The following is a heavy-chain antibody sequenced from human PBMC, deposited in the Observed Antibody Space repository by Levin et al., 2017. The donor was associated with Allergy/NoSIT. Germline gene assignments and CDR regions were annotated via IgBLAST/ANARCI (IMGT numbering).Heavy chain of an antibody. V-gene: IGHV3-23*01. CDR3: AKDAIRGSDQPYYFDY. CDR2: IINSGVGT. D-gene: IGHD6-19*01. Sequence: GASVKVSCAASGFTFNNYAMSWVRQAPGKGLEWVSAIINSGVGTYYADSAKGRFTISRDNSKNTMYLQMNSLRAEDTAVYFCAKDAIRGSDQPYYFDYWGQGTLVTASS. CDR1: GFTFNNYA. J-gene: IGHJ4*02.